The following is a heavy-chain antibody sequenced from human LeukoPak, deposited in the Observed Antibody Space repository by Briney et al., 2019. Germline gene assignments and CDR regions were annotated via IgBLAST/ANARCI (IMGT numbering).Heavy chain of an antibody. V-gene: IGHV4-31*03. D-gene: IGHD3-22*01. CDR3: ARDPLGDDSSGYGYYYYGMDV. Sequence: KPSETLSLTCTVSGGSISSGGYYWSWIRQHPGKGLEWIGYIYYSGSTYYNPSPKSRVTISVDTSKNQFSLKLSSVTAADTAVYYCARDPLGDDSSGYGYYYYGMDVWGQGTTVTVSS. CDR2: IYYSGST. J-gene: IGHJ6*02. CDR1: GGSISSGGYY.